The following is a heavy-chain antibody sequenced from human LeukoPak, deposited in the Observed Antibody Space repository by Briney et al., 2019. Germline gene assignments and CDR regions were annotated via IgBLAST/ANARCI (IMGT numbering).Heavy chain of an antibody. V-gene: IGHV1-18*01. CDR1: GYTLTELS. CDR3: ARGRYYYDSSGYHGWFDP. Sequence: ASVKVPCKVSGYTLTELSMHWVRQAPGKGLEWMGWISAYNGNTNYAQKLQGRVTMTTDTSTSTAYMELRSLRSDDTAVYYCARGRYYYDSSGYHGWFDPWGQGTLVTVSS. D-gene: IGHD3-22*01. J-gene: IGHJ5*02. CDR2: ISAYNGNT.